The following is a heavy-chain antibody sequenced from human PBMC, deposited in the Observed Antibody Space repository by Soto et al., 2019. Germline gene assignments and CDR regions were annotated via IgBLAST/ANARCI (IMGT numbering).Heavy chain of an antibody. CDR1: GFTFSSCA. J-gene: IGHJ3*02. V-gene: IGHV3-23*01. Sequence: PGGSLRLSCAASGFTFSSCAMGWVRQDPGKGLEWVSAISTGGGSTYYADSVKGRFTISRDNSKNTLYLQMNSLRAEDTALYYCAAYNTSRHAAFDIWGQGTMVTVSS. CDR3: AAYNTSRHAAFDI. D-gene: IGHD6-6*01. CDR2: ISTGGGST.